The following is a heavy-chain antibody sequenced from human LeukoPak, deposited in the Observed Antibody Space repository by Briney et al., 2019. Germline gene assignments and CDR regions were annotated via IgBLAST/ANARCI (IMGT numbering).Heavy chain of an antibody. J-gene: IGHJ4*02. CDR3: ALYTSGWNFDY. D-gene: IGHD6-19*01. CDR1: GYPFTRYG. Sequence: GASVKVSCKASGYPFTRYGISWVRQAPGQGLEWMGWINPDNGNTKYAQKFQGRVTMTTDTSTSTAYMELRSLRSDDTAVYYCALYTSGWNFDYGGQGTLVTVSS. CDR2: INPDNGNT. V-gene: IGHV1-18*01.